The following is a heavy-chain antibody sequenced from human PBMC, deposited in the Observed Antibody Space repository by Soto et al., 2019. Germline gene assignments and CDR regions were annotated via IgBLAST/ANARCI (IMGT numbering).Heavy chain of an antibody. CDR3: ARGRIVGAAFDY. J-gene: IGHJ4*02. CDR2: MNPNTGNT. D-gene: IGHD1-26*01. V-gene: IGHV1-8*01. Sequence: QVQLVQSGAEVKKSGASVKVSCKASGYTFTSSDINWVRQATGQGLEWMGWMNPNTGNTGYTQRFQGRVTITRNISITPAYMELSSLRSDDTAVYYCARGRIVGAAFDYWGQGTLVTVSS. CDR1: GYTFTSSD.